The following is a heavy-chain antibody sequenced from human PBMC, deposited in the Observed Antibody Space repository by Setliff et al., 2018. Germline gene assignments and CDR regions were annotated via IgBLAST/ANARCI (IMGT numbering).Heavy chain of an antibody. D-gene: IGHD6-13*01. V-gene: IGHV3-23*01. CDR3: ARCSSWHGHYPHFNY. CDR2: INVGGTNT. Sequence: GGSLRLSCAASGFTFSSYAMSWVRQAPGKRLEWVSIINVGGTNTYYRDSVKGRFTISRDNSKSTLYLQMNSLRAEDTAIYYCARCSSWHGHYPHFNYWGQGTLVT. CDR1: GFTFSSYA. J-gene: IGHJ4*02.